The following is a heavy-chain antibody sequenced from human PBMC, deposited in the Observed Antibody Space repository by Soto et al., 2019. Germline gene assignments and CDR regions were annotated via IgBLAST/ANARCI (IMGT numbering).Heavy chain of an antibody. Sequence: SETLSLTCTVSGGSISSYYWSWIRQPPGKGLEWIGYIYYSGSTNYNPSLESRVTISVDTSKNQFSLKLSSVTAADTAVYYCARDSTRIAAAGMGRGRQAGRFDPWGQGTLVTVSS. D-gene: IGHD6-13*01. CDR1: GGSISSYY. CDR2: IYYSGST. CDR3: ARDSTRIAAAGMGRGRQAGRFDP. V-gene: IGHV4-59*01. J-gene: IGHJ5*02.